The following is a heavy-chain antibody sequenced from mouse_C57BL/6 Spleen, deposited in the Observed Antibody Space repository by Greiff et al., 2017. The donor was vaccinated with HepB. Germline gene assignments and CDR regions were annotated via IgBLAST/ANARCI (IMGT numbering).Heavy chain of an antibody. Sequence: EVQGVESGGGLVKPGGSLKLSCAASGFTFSDYGMHWVRQAPEKGLEWVAYISSGSSTIYYADTVKGRFTISRDNAKNTLFLQMTSLRSEDTAMYYCARTGTRGDYYAMDYWGQGTSVTVSS. CDR1: GFTFSDYG. V-gene: IGHV5-17*01. D-gene: IGHD4-1*01. J-gene: IGHJ4*01. CDR2: ISSGSSTI. CDR3: ARTGTRGDYYAMDY.